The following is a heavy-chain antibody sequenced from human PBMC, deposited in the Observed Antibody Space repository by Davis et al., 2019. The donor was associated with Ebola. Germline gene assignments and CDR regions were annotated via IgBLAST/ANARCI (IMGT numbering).Heavy chain of an antibody. Sequence: PGGSLRLSCEVSGFTFSDYYMSWVRQAPGKGLEWVSVIYSSGRTFYADSVKGRFTISRDNSKNTLYLQMNSLRTEDTAVYHCAKGISGGTVTLGDWGQGTLVTVSS. V-gene: IGHV3-66*01. CDR2: IYSSGRT. CDR1: GFTFSDYY. D-gene: IGHD3-16*01. CDR3: AKGISGGTVTLGD. J-gene: IGHJ1*01.